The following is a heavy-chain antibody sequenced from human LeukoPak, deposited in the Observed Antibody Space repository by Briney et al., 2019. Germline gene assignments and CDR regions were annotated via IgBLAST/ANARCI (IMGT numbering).Heavy chain of an antibody. Sequence: PSETLSLTCTVSGGSISSYYWSWIRQPPGKGLEWIGYIYYSGSTNYNPSLKSRVTISADTSKNQFSLKLSSVTAADTAVYYCARLGIAADFDYWGQGTLVTVSS. CDR1: GGSISSYY. J-gene: IGHJ4*02. V-gene: IGHV4-59*08. CDR3: ARLGIAADFDY. D-gene: IGHD6-6*01. CDR2: IYYSGST.